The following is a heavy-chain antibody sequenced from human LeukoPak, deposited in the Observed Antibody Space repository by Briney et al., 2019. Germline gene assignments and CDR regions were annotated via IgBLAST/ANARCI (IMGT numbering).Heavy chain of an antibody. CDR2: ISAYNGNS. D-gene: IGHD3-22*01. CDR1: GYTFTSYG. J-gene: IGHJ6*03. V-gene: IGHV1-18*01. CDR3: ARDAGKTPYYYDSSGSYYYSYMDV. Sequence: ASVKVSCKASGYTFTSYGISWVRQAPGQGLEWMGWISAYNGNSNYAQKLQGRVTMTTDTSTSTGYMELRSLRSDDTAVYYCARDAGKTPYYYDSSGSYYYSYMDVWGKGTTVTVSS.